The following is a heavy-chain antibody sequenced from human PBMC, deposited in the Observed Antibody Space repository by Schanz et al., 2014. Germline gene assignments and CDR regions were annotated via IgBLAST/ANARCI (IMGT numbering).Heavy chain of an antibody. CDR3: AKDISDTSGKDDY. D-gene: IGHD3-22*01. V-gene: IGHV3-30*18. CDR2: ISNGGSDE. CDR1: GLIFSNYV. J-gene: IGHJ4*02. Sequence: VQLLESGGGLVQPGGSLKLSCAASGLIFSNYVMSWVRQAPGGGLEWVAGISNGGSDEYYVDSVKGRITISRDNSKNTLFLQMNSLRVEDSAIYYCAKDISDTSGKDDYWGQGTLVTVSS.